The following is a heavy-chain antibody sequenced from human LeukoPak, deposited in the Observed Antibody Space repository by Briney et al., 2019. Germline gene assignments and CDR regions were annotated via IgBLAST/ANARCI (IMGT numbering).Heavy chain of an antibody. CDR2: ISPSGDIT. D-gene: IGHD5-12*01. J-gene: IGHJ4*02. Sequence: PGGTLRLSCAGYGFTFSNDGMNWVRQAAGKGLEWVSGISPSGDITYYIDSVKGRFTISRDNSKNTFYLQMNSLRAEDTAVCYCARDSGWLRFHYWGQGTLVTVSS. V-gene: IGHV3-23*01. CDR3: ARDSGWLRFHY. CDR1: GFTFSNDG.